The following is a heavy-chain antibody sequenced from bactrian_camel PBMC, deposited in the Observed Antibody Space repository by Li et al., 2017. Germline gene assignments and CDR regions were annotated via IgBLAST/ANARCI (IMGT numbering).Heavy chain of an antibody. CDR1: GFTFDDRS. Sequence: QVQLVESGGGSVQPGGSLILSCTAYGFTFDDRSMAWYRQAPGAKCDMVGTFSNNGVTYVEDAVKGRVTISQDHAQNTLYLQMNNLKTEDTGLYRCAPAGHSYIDINCRAGLGQGTQVTVS. CDR2: FSNNGVT. D-gene: IGHD6*01. J-gene: IGHJ4*01. V-gene: IGHV3S55*01.